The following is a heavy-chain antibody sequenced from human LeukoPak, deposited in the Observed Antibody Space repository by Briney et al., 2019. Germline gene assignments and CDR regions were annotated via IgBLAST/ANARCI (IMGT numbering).Heavy chain of an antibody. D-gene: IGHD4-17*01. CDR1: GGSISSSSYY. J-gene: IGHJ6*02. Sequence: SETLSLTCTVSGGSISSSSYYWGWIRQPPGKGLEWIGSIYYDGSTYYNPPLKSRVTISVDTSKNQFSLKLSSVTAAGTAVYYCARDEDGDHRGNYYYGMDVWGQGTTVTVSS. CDR2: IYYDGST. CDR3: ARDEDGDHRGNYYYGMDV. V-gene: IGHV4-39*02.